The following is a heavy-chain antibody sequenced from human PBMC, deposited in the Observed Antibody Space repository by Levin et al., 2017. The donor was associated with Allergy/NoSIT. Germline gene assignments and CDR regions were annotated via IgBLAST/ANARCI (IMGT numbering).Heavy chain of an antibody. V-gene: IGHV4-39*07. J-gene: IGHJ4*02. D-gene: IGHD2-15*01. CDR2: IYYSGIA. CDR1: GDSIRSSNYY. CDR3: ARELGRSGYFDY. Sequence: SSETLSLTCTVSGDSIRSSNYYWGWIRQPPGKGLEWIGCIYYSGIADYSPSLKSRVTFSVDTSKNQFSLKLTSVTAADTAVYYCARELGRSGYFDYWGQGTLATVSS.